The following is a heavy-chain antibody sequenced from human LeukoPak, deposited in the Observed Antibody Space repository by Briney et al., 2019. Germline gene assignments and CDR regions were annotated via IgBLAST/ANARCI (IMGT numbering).Heavy chain of an antibody. V-gene: IGHV4-4*02. CDR3: SRESGPFCPFGY. CDR1: GSSITSTNW. J-gene: IGHJ4*02. CDR2: ISLRGRT. D-gene: IGHD1-26*01. Sequence: PSETLSLTCGVSGSSITSTNWWSWVRQPPGQGLEWIGEISLRGRTNYNPSLNSRVTMSLDESKNQLSLNLTSVTAADTAIYYCSRESGPFCPFGYWGQGTLVTVPS.